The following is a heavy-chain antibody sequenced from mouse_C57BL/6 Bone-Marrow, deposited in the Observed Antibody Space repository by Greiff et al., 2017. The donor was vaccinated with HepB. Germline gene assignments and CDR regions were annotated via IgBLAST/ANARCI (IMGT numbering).Heavy chain of an antibody. CDR2: IDPSDSYT. V-gene: IGHV1-50*01. D-gene: IGHD4-1*01. CDR1: GYTFTSYW. J-gene: IGHJ2*01. Sequence: QVHVKQPGAELVKPGASVKLSCKASGYTFTSYWMQWVKQRPGQGLEWIGEIDPSDSYTNYNQKFKGKATLTVDTSSSTAYMQLSSLTSEDSAVYYCARSGKRDYWGQGTTLTVSS. CDR3: ARSGKRDY.